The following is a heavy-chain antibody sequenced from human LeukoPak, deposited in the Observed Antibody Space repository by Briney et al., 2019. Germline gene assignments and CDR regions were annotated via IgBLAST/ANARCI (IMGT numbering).Heavy chain of an antibody. Sequence: ASVKVSCKASGFALTTYNIVWLRQAPGQGLEWVGWVTAFNENTHYSRKVQGRVTMTRDTSTSTAYMELRSLRFDDTAVYYCARNTYGYKFSMDVWGKGTTVTVSS. CDR1: GFALTTYN. J-gene: IGHJ6*03. CDR3: ARNTYGYKFSMDV. V-gene: IGHV1-18*01. D-gene: IGHD5-24*01. CDR2: VTAFNENT.